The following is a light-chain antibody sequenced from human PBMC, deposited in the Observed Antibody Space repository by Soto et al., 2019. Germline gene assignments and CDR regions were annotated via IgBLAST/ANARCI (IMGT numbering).Light chain of an antibody. CDR3: QQHNNWPPIT. J-gene: IGKJ5*01. CDR2: DVS. V-gene: IGKV3-15*01. Sequence: EIVMTQSPATLSVSPGERATLSCRASQSVGSNLAWYQQKPGQAPRLLIHDVSTRATGIPARFSGSGSGTEFTLTISSLQSEDFAVYYCQQHNNWPPITFGQGTRLEIK. CDR1: QSVGSN.